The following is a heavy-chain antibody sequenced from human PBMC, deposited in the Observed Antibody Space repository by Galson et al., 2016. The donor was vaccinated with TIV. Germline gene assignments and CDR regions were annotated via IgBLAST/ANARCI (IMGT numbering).Heavy chain of an antibody. CDR2: ITSSGDTK. D-gene: IGHD3-22*01. V-gene: IGHV3-48*03. CDR1: QFIFSDYE. Sequence: SLRLSCASSQFIFSDYEMNWVRQAPGKGLEWIPYITSSGDTKHYADSVTGRFTISRDNAKNSLFLQMNSLRVEDTAIYYCVRGGTYYCDRSGYSDSFNIWGQGTLVTVSS. CDR3: VRGGTYYCDRSGYSDSFNI. J-gene: IGHJ3*02.